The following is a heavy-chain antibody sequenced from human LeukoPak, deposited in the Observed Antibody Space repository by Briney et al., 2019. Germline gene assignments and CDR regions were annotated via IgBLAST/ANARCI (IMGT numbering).Heavy chain of an antibody. D-gene: IGHD1-1*01. Sequence: SVKVSCKASGGTFSTYAISWVRQAPGQGLEWMGGIIPIFGTANYAQKFQGRVTITADESTSTAYMELRSLSSEDTAVYYCARALHLELHSYFDSWGQGTPVTVSS. CDR3: ARALHLELHSYFDS. V-gene: IGHV1-69*13. J-gene: IGHJ4*02. CDR1: GGTFSTYA. CDR2: IIPIFGTA.